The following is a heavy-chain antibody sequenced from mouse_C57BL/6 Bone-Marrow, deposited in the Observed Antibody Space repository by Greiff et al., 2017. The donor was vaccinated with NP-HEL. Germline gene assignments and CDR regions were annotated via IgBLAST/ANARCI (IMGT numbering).Heavy chain of an antibody. D-gene: IGHD1-1*01. CDR2: IDPETGGT. CDR3: TREGYYYALDGVDY. J-gene: IGHJ2*01. V-gene: IGHV1-15*01. CDR1: GYTFTDYE. Sequence: QVQLKQSGAELVRPGASVTLSCKASGYTFTDYEMHWVKQTPVHGLEWIGAIDPETGGTAYNQKFKGKAILTADKSSSTAYMELRSLTSEDSAVYYCTREGYYYALDGVDYWGQGTTLTVSS.